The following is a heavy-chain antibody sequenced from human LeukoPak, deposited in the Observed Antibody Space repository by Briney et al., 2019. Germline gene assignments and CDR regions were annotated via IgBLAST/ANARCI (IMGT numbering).Heavy chain of an antibody. CDR2: ISSKNVI. D-gene: IGHD3-3*01. J-gene: IGHJ6*03. CDR3: ARPLESYYHMDV. V-gene: IGHV3-48*04. Sequence: GGSLRLSCAASGFTFSRYSMNWVRQAPGKGLEWVSYISSKNVIYYADSVKGRFTISRDNAKNSLYLQMNSLRAEDTAVYYCARPLESYYHMDVWGKGTTVTVSS. CDR1: GFTFSRYS.